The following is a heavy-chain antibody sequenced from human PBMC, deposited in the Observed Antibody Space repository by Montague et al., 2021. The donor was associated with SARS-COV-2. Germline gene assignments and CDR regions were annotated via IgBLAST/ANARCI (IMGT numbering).Heavy chain of an antibody. Sequence: SETLSLTCAVYGGSFSGYYWSWIRQPPGKGLEWIGEVNHSGSTNYNPSLKSRVTISVDTSKNQFSLKMNSVSAADTAVYYCARGAPGYWGQGTLVTVSS. CDR1: GGSFSGYY. V-gene: IGHV4-34*01. J-gene: IGHJ4*02. CDR3: ARGAPGY. CDR2: VNHSGST.